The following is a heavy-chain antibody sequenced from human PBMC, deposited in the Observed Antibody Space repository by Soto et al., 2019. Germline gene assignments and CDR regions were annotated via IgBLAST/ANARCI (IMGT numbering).Heavy chain of an antibody. CDR3: ASGLYGDYVFDY. V-gene: IGHV4-34*01. CDR1: GGSISGYY. D-gene: IGHD4-17*01. CDR2: INHSGST. J-gene: IGHJ4*02. Sequence: QVQLQQWGAGLLKPSETLSLTCAVYGGSISGYYWSWIRQPPGKGLEWIGEINHSGSTNYNPSLKSRVTISVDTSKNQFSLKLSSVTAADTAVYYCASGLYGDYVFDYWGQGTLVTVSS.